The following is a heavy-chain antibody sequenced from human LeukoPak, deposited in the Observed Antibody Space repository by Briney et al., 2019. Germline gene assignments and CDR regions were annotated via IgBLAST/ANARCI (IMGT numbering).Heavy chain of an antibody. CDR1: GGPISSSNG. V-gene: IGHV4-4*02. CDR2: IYHSGST. D-gene: IGHD1-26*01. CDR3: AMSPGRGAYFDY. Sequence: PAEPLSLTCAVSGGPISSSNGWSWVRQPPGKGVEWIGEIYHSGSTNYNPSLKSRGTISVDKSKNQFSLKLSSVTAADTAVYYCAMSPGRGAYFDYWGQGTLVTVPS. J-gene: IGHJ4*02.